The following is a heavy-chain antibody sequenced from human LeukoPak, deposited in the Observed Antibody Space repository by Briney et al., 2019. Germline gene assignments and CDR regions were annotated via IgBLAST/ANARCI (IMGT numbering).Heavy chain of an antibody. CDR1: GFTFSSYA. Sequence: GGSLRLSCAASGFTFSSYAMHWVRQAPGKGLEWVAVISYDGSNKYYADSVKGRFTISRDNSKNTLYLQMNSLRAEDTAVYYCAKDNSPDLYCGGDCYPNPIDYWGQGTLVTVSS. D-gene: IGHD2-21*02. V-gene: IGHV3-30*04. J-gene: IGHJ4*02. CDR2: ISYDGSNK. CDR3: AKDNSPDLYCGGDCYPNPIDY.